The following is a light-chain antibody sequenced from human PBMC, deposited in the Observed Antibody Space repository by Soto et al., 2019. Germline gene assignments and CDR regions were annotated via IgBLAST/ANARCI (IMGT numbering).Light chain of an antibody. V-gene: IGLV2-11*01. CDR2: DVT. Sequence: QSALTQPRSVSGSPGQSVTVSCTGTSSDVGGYNYVSWYRQYPGEAPKLLIYDVTERLSGVPDRFSGSKSGNTASLTISGLQAEDEADYYCCSYAGGHIHYIIGPGTKLTVL. CDR3: CSYAGGHIHYI. CDR1: SSDVGGYNY. J-gene: IGLJ1*01.